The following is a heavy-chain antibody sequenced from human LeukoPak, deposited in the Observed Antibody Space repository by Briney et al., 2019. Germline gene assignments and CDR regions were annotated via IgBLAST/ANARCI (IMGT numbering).Heavy chain of an antibody. CDR1: GGSISSYY. CDR2: IYYSGST. CDR3: ARDFWSGYSISFDY. J-gene: IGHJ4*02. D-gene: IGHD3-3*01. Sequence: PSETLSLTCTVSGGSISSYYWSWIRQPPGKGLEWIGYIYYSGSTSYNPSLKSRVTMSVDTSKNQFSLKLSSVTAADTAVYYCARDFWSGYSISFDYWGQGTLVTVSS. V-gene: IGHV4-59*12.